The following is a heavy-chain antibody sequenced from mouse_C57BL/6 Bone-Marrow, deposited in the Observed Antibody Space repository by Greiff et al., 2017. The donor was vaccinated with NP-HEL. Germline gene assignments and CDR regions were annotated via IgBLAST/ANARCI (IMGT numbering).Heavy chain of an antibody. J-gene: IGHJ3*01. D-gene: IGHD1-2*01. CDR2: INPGSGGT. V-gene: IGHV1-54*01. Sequence: VQLQQSGAELVRPGTSVKVSCKASGYAFTNYLIEWVKQRPGQGLEWIGVINPGSGGTNYNEKFKGKATLTADKSSSTAYMQLSSLTSEDSAVYFCARGGGYYGVSFAYWGQGTLVTVSA. CDR3: ARGGGYYGVSFAY. CDR1: GYAFTNYL.